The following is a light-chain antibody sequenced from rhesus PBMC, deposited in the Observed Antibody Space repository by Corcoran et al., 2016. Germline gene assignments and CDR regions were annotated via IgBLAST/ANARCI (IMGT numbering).Light chain of an antibody. Sequence: DIQLTQSPSSLSASVGDRVTITCRASQGISSYLAWYQQKSGTAPKLLIFDASSLQSGVPSRFSGSGSGIEFTLTISRLQPEDVATYYCQQRNTFPFTFGPGTKLDIK. J-gene: IGKJ3*01. CDR3: QQRNTFPFT. CDR1: QGISSY. V-gene: IGKV1-38*01. CDR2: DAS.